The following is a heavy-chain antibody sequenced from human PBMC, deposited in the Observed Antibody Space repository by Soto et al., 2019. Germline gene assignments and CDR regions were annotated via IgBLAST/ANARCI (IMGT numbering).Heavy chain of an antibody. J-gene: IGHJ6*02. Sequence: QVQLQESGPGLVKPSETLSLTCTVSGGSISSYYWSWIRQPAGKGLEWIGRIYTSGSTNYNPSLTSRVTMSVDTSKNQFSLKLSSVTTADTAVYYCARDEGSYSSSWYWYYYGMDVWGQGTTVTVSS. D-gene: IGHD6-13*01. CDR1: GGSISSYY. CDR2: IYTSGST. CDR3: ARDEGSYSSSWYWYYYGMDV. V-gene: IGHV4-4*07.